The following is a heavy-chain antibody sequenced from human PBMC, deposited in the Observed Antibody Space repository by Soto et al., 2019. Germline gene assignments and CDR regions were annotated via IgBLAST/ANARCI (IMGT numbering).Heavy chain of an antibody. CDR1: GYTFTTYE. Sequence: QVQLVQSGAEVRKPGASVKVSCKASGYTFTTYEITWVREATGQGLEWMGWMNPNSGGTIYAQQFQGRVTMTANTSISTAYRELSSLRSEDTAVYYCARGGLVYGGADSWGQGTLVTVSS. J-gene: IGHJ4*02. CDR2: MNPNSGGT. V-gene: IGHV1-8*01. D-gene: IGHD3-3*01. CDR3: ARGGLVYGGADS.